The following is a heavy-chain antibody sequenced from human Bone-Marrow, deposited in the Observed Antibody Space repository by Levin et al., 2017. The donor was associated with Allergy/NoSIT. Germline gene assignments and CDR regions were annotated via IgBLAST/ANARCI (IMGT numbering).Heavy chain of an antibody. V-gene: IGHV3-15*01. CDR1: GFTFSNAW. J-gene: IGHJ5*02. D-gene: IGHD2-2*01. Sequence: GGSLRLSCAASGFTFSNAWMSWVRQAPGKGLEWVGRIKSKTDGGTTDYAAPVKGRFTISRDDSKNTLYLQMNSLKTEDTAVYYCRGGIVVVPAAGVNWFDPWGQGTLVTVSS. CDR2: IKSKTDGGTT. CDR3: RGGIVVVPAAGVNWFDP.